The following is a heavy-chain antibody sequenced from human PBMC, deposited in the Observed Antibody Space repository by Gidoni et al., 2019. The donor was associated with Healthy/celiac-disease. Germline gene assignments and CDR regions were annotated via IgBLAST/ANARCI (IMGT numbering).Heavy chain of an antibody. Sequence: QVQLVQSGAELKKPGASVKVSCTASGYTFTGNYIHLVRQAPGQGLAWMGGINPNSGGTNDAQKFQGRVTMTRDTSISTAYMELSRLISDDTAVYYCARDRQWLEQRPLDYWGQGTLGTGSA. CDR1: GYTFTGNY. J-gene: IGHJ4*02. CDR2: INPNSGGT. D-gene: IGHD6-19*01. V-gene: IGHV1-2*02. CDR3: ARDRQWLEQRPLDY.